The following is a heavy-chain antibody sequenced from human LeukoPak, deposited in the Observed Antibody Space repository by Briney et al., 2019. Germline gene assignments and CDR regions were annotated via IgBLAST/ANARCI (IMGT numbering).Heavy chain of an antibody. Sequence: PGGSLRLSCAASGFTSSSYAMSWVRQAPGNGLEWVSGISGSGGSTSYADSVKGRFTISRDNSKNTLYLQMNSLRAEDTAVYYCAKDMGNWNGNFDYWGQGTLVTVSS. CDR1: GFTSSSYA. J-gene: IGHJ4*02. CDR3: AKDMGNWNGNFDY. CDR2: ISGSGGST. D-gene: IGHD1-20*01. V-gene: IGHV3-23*01.